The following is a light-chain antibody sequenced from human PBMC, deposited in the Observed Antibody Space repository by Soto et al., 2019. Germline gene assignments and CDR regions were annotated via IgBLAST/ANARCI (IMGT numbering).Light chain of an antibody. V-gene: IGLV2-8*01. J-gene: IGLJ3*02. Sequence: QSALTQPPSASGSPGQSVTISCTGTSSDVGAYNNVSWYQQHAVKAPKLVIYEVTKRPSGVPDRFSCSKSANTASLTVSVLQAEDEADYYCSSFASSNTGVFGGGTKLTVL. CDR3: SSFASSNTGV. CDR1: SSDVGAYNN. CDR2: EVT.